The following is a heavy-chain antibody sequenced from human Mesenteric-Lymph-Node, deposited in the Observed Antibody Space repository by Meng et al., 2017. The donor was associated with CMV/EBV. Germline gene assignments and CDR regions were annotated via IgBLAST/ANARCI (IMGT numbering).Heavy chain of an antibody. CDR2: ISWNSGSI. CDR1: GFTFDDYA. V-gene: IGHV3-9*01. Sequence: SLKISCAASGFTFDDYAMHWVRQAPGKGLEWVSGISWNSGSIGYADSVKGRFTISRDNAKNSLYLQMNSLRAEDTAVYYCARAVGYYDSSGYYYWGQGTLVTVSS. J-gene: IGHJ4*02. D-gene: IGHD3-22*01. CDR3: ARAVGYYDSSGYYY.